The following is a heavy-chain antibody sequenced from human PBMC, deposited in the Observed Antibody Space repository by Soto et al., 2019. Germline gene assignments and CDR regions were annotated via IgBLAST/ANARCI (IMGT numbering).Heavy chain of an antibody. D-gene: IGHD3-9*01. J-gene: IGHJ4*02. Sequence: QVQLVQSGPEVKKPGAPVKISCQASGYTFTDFDINWVRQATGQGLEWMGWMNPNTGNTRYAQRVQGRLIMTRDTSISTAYMEMGSLNSEDTAVYYCARGKLATLTDFWGQGTLVTVSS. CDR3: ARGKLATLTDF. CDR1: GYTFTDFD. V-gene: IGHV1-8*02. CDR2: MNPNTGNT.